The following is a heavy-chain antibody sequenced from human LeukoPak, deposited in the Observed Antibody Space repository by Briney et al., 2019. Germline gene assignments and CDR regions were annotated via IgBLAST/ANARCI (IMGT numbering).Heavy chain of an antibody. J-gene: IGHJ4*02. CDR1: GGSISNSSYY. D-gene: IGHD3-16*01. CDR2: IYHTGST. V-gene: IGHV4-39*07. CDR3: ARWGSGTSPFDD. Sequence: SETLSLTCTVSGGSISNSSYYWGCIRQPPGKGLEWIGSIYHTGSTYYNPSVESRLTISVDTSKNQFSLKLSSVTAADTAVYFCARWGSGTSPFDDWGQGTLVTVSS.